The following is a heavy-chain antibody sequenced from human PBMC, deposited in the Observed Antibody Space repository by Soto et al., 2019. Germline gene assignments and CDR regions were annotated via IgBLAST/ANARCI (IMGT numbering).Heavy chain of an antibody. CDR3: AREAQRGYDILTGPSNWFDP. Sequence: SETLSLTCTVSGGSLSSTGYYWSWIRQHPGKGLEWIGYIYYSGSTYYNPSLKSRVTISVDTSKNQFSLKLSSVTAADTAVYYCAREAQRGYDILTGPSNWFDPWGQGTLVTVSS. CDR1: GGSLSSTGYY. CDR2: IYYSGST. J-gene: IGHJ5*02. D-gene: IGHD3-9*01. V-gene: IGHV4-31*03.